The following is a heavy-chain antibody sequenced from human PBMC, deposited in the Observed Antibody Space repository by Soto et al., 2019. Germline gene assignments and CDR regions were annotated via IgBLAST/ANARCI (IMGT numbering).Heavy chain of an antibody. Sequence: EVQLLESGGGLVQPGGSLRLSCAASGFTFSSYAMSWVRQAPGKGLEWVSAISGSGGSTYYADSVKGRFTISRDNSKNTLYLQMNSLRAEDTAVYYCAKHDYGDSFEGDACDIWGQGTMVTVSS. CDR1: GFTFSSYA. J-gene: IGHJ3*02. CDR3: AKHDYGDSFEGDACDI. CDR2: ISGSGGST. D-gene: IGHD4-17*01. V-gene: IGHV3-23*01.